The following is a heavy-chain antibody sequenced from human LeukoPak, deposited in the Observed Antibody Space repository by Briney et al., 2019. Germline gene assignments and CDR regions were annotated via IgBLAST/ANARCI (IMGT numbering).Heavy chain of an antibody. CDR1: GYRFINYW. Sequence: GESLKISCKGSGYRFINYWIGWVRQMPGKGLEWMGIIYPGDSDIRYSPSFQGQVTISADKSISTAYLQWSSLKASDTAMYYCARPQSGSYRGYDYWGQGTLVTVSS. CDR2: IYPGDSDI. D-gene: IGHD1-26*01. CDR3: ARPQSGSYRGYDY. J-gene: IGHJ4*02. V-gene: IGHV5-51*01.